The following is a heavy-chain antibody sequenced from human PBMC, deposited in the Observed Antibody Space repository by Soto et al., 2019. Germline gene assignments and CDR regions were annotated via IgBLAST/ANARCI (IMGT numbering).Heavy chain of an antibody. D-gene: IGHD1-1*01. V-gene: IGHV4-59*01. CDR3: ARGYNYYYYYYGMDV. CDR2: IYYSGST. J-gene: IGHJ6*02. Sequence: PSETLSLTCTVSGGSISSYYWSWIRQPPGKGLEWIGYIYYSGSTNYNPSLKSRVTISVDTSKNQLSLKLSSVTAADTAVYYCARGYNYYYYYYGMDVWGQGTTVTVSS. CDR1: GGSISSYY.